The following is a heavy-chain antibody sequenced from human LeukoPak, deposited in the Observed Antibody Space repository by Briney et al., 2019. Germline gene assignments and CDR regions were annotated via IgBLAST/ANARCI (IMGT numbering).Heavy chain of an antibody. Sequence: GASVKVSCKASGYTFTSYDINWVRQATGQGLEWMGWMNRNSGNTGYAQKFQGRVTMTRDTSISTAYMELSSLRSEDTAVYYCARVLTPKVGANREFVRDRDDYWGQGTLVTVSS. CDR2: MNRNSGNT. J-gene: IGHJ4*02. V-gene: IGHV1-8*01. CDR3: ARVLTPKVGANREFVRDRDDY. CDR1: GYTFTSYD. D-gene: IGHD1-26*01.